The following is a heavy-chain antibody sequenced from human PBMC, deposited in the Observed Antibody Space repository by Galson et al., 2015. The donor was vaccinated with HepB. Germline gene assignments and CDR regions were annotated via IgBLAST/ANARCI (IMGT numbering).Heavy chain of an antibody. Sequence: PALVKPTQTLTLTCTFSGFSLSTSGMCVSWIRQPPGRALEWLARIDWDDDKYYSTSLKTRLTISKDTSKNQVVLTMTNMDPVDTATYYCARIVATTYYFDYWGQGTLVTVSS. CDR1: GFSLSTSGMC. V-gene: IGHV2-70*11. CDR2: IDWDDDK. D-gene: IGHD5-24*01. J-gene: IGHJ4*02. CDR3: ARIVATTYYFDY.